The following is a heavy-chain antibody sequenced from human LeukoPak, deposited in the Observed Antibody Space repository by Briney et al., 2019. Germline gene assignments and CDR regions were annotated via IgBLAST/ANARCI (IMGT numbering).Heavy chain of an antibody. J-gene: IGHJ3*02. CDR2: INPNSGGT. V-gene: IGHV1-2*02. D-gene: IGHD6-19*01. CDR3: ARGTYSSGWAANYDAFDI. CDR1: GYTFTVYY. Sequence: GASVKVSCKASGYTFTVYYMHWVRQAPGQGLEWMGWINPNSGGTNYAQKFQGRVTMTRDTSISTAYMELSRLRSDDTAVYYCARGTYSSGWAANYDAFDIWGQGTMVTVSS.